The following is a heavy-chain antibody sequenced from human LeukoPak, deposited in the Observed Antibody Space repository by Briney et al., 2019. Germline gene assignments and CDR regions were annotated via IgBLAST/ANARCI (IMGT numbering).Heavy chain of an antibody. D-gene: IGHD6-19*01. J-gene: IGHJ4*02. CDR3: AKDLLYSSGWSAPDY. V-gene: IGHV3-43*02. CDR1: GFTFDDYA. Sequence: GGSLRLSCAASGFTFDDYAMHWVRQAPGKGLEWVSLISGVGGSTYYADSVKGRFTISRDNSKNSLYLQMNSLRTEDTALYYCAKDLLYSSGWSAPDYWGQGTLVTVSS. CDR2: ISGVGGST.